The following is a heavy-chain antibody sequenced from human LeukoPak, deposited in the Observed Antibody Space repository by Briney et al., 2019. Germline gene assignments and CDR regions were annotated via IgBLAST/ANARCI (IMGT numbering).Heavy chain of an antibody. CDR3: AARAATGIIVDS. J-gene: IGHJ4*02. Sequence: PSETLSLTCAVYGGSFSGYYWSWIRQPPGKGLEWIGEINHSGSTNYNPSLKSRVTISVDTSKNQFSLKLSSVAAADTAVYYCAARAATGIIVDSWGQGTLVTVSS. CDR1: GGSFSGYY. D-gene: IGHD6-13*01. V-gene: IGHV4-34*01. CDR2: INHSGST.